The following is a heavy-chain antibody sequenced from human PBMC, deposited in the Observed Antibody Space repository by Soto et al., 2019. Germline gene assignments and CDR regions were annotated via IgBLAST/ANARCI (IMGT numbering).Heavy chain of an antibody. V-gene: IGHV1-3*01. CDR2: INVGNTKT. J-gene: IGHJ4*02. Sequence: ASVKVSCKTAGYTFTSYAVHWVRQAPGQRLEWMGWINVGNTKTIYSQKFQGRVTVTRDRSASTAYMELSSLRFEDTAVYYCARAGYSSGWDYYFDYWGQGTLFTVSS. D-gene: IGHD6-19*01. CDR1: GYTFTSYA. CDR3: ARAGYSSGWDYYFDY.